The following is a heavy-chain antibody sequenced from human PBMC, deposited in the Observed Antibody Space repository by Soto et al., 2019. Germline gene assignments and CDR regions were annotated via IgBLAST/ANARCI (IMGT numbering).Heavy chain of an antibody. J-gene: IGHJ6*02. D-gene: IGHD3-3*02. V-gene: IGHV1-69*12. CDR3: ARDKDRQQLVGNYYYILDV. CDR2: IMPIFATP. CDR1: GGTFSTSA. Sequence: QVQLMQSGAEVKKPGSSVKVSCKASGGTFSTSAISWVRQAPGEGLEWVGGIMPIFATPDYAQKFQGRVTIPAADATATSYLELPRLTTDDAAVYYCARDKDRQQLVGNYYYILDVWGQGTAITVSS.